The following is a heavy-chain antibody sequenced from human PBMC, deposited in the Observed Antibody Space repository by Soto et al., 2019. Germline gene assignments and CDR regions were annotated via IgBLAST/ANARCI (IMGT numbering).Heavy chain of an antibody. CDR2: ISSSGSTI. V-gene: IGHV3-11*01. CDR1: GFTLSDHY. Sequence: GGSLRLSCAASGFTLSDHYMSWIRQAPGKGLEWVSYISSSGSTIYYADSVKGRFTISRDNAKNSLYLQMNSLRAEDTAVYYCAREGPATGSGSSDPWGQGTLVTVSS. CDR3: AREGPATGSGSSDP. J-gene: IGHJ5*02. D-gene: IGHD1-26*01.